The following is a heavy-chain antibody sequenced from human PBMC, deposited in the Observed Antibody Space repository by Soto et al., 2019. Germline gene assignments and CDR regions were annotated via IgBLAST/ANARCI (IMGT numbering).Heavy chain of an antibody. CDR3: ARGRWYGLDV. Sequence: EEQLVETGGGLIQPGGSLRLSCAASGFTVSNSYMNWVRQAPGKGLEWVSVIYSGTSTYYADSVKGRFTISRDNSKNTVHFQMNSLRADDTAIYYCARGRWYGLDVWGQGTPVIVSS. CDR1: GFTVSNSY. J-gene: IGHJ6*02. CDR2: IYSGTST. V-gene: IGHV3-53*02.